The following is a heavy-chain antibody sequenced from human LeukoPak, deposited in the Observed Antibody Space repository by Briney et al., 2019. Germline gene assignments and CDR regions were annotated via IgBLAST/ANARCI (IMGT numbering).Heavy chain of an antibody. Sequence: PGGSQSLVCAASGFTVSSSSMNWARQAPGKGLEWVSSISISSSYTYYADSVKGRFTISRDNAMNSLYLQMNSQRAADTAMYYSARDHAVRVVDYDNWGQGTLVTVSS. CDR2: ISISSSYT. J-gene: IGHJ4*02. D-gene: IGHD3-10*01. V-gene: IGHV3-21*01. CDR3: ARDHAVRVVDYDN. CDR1: GFTVSSSS.